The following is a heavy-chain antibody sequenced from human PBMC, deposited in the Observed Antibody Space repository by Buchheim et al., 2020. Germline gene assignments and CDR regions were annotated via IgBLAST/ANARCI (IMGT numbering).Heavy chain of an antibody. J-gene: IGHJ6*02. CDR3: ARDLAVTTGVWSYYYYGMDV. D-gene: IGHD4-17*01. CDR2: IYYSGST. V-gene: IGHV4-59*01. Sequence: QVQLQESGPGLVKPSETLSLTCTVSGGSISSYYWSWIRQPPGKGLEWIGYIYYSGSTNYNPSLKSRVTISVDTSKNQFSLKLSSVTAADTAVYYCARDLAVTTGVWSYYYYGMDVWGQGTT. CDR1: GGSISSYY.